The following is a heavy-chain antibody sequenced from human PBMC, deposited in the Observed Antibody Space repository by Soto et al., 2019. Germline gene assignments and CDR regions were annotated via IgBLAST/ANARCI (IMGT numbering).Heavy chain of an antibody. CDR3: VQTRCGGDCLALYSYHAYYGLDV. Sequence: QITLKESGPTLVKPTQTLTLTCTVSGLSLRTTGVGVGWVRQPPGKALEWLALLYCDDDKRYSPSLKSRLTITKDTSEKQVVLTMTNMDTVDTATYYCVQTRCGGDCLALYSYHAYYGLDVWSQGTTVTVSS. J-gene: IGHJ6*02. D-gene: IGHD2-21*02. CDR1: GLSLRTTGVG. V-gene: IGHV2-5*02. CDR2: LYCDDDK.